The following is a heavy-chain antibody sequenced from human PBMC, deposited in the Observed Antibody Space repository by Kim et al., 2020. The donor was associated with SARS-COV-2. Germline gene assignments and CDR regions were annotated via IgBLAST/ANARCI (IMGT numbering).Heavy chain of an antibody. D-gene: IGHD2-8*01. CDR3: GSDPGLFNGAHF. V-gene: IGHV3-53*01. J-gene: IGHJ4*02. Sequence: GGSLRLSCVASDFTVSSAHMIWVRQAPGQGLEWVSAIQIGGDTYYADSVRGRFTISRDNSKNTIYLQMNGLSGDDTAVYYCGSDPGLFNGAHFWGQGTQVTVSS. CDR1: DFTVSSAH. CDR2: IQIGGDT.